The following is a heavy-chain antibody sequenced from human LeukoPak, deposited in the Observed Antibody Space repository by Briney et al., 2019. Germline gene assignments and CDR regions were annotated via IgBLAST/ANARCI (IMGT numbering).Heavy chain of an antibody. J-gene: IGHJ4*02. D-gene: IGHD5-18*01. CDR3: ARDQSGYSYVDY. Sequence: ASVKVSCKASGYTFTSYYMHWVRQAPGQGLEWMGVINPSGGSTSYAQKFQGRVTMTRDMSTSTVYMELSSLRSEDTAVYYCARDQSGYSYVDYWGQGTLVTVSS. CDR1: GYTFTSYY. V-gene: IGHV1-46*01. CDR2: INPSGGST.